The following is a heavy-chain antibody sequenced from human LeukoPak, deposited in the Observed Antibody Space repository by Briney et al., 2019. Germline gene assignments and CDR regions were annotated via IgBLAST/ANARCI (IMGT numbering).Heavy chain of an antibody. Sequence: SETLSLTCAVYGGSFSGYYWSWIRQPPGKGLEWIGEINHSGSTNYNPSLKSRVTISVDTSKNQFSLKLSSVTAADTAVYYCARVVDPYSGYDPRAYYYYYYMDVWGKGTTVTISS. D-gene: IGHD5-12*01. V-gene: IGHV4-34*01. J-gene: IGHJ6*03. CDR2: INHSGST. CDR1: GGSFSGYY. CDR3: ARVVDPYSGYDPRAYYYYYYMDV.